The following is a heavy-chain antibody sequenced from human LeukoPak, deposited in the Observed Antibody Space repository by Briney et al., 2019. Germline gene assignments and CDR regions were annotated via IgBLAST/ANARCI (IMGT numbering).Heavy chain of an antibody. J-gene: IGHJ4*02. V-gene: IGHV1-8*02. D-gene: IGHD2-15*01. Sequence: ASVKVFCKASGYPFPSYDLNWVRQATGQGLEWMGWMNSNSGNTSYAQKFQGRVTMTRDMSTSTVYMELSSLRSEDTAVYYCARVGSGLADYLGQGTLVTVSS. CDR2: MNSNSGNT. CDR1: GYPFPSYD. CDR3: ARVGSGLADY.